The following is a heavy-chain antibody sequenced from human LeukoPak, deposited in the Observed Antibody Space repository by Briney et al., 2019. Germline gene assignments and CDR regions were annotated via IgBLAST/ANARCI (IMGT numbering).Heavy chain of an antibody. D-gene: IGHD3-9*01. CDR2: INHSGST. V-gene: IGHV4-34*01. CDR3: ARTQGLTGSDY. J-gene: IGHJ4*02. Sequence: SETLSLTCAVYGGSFSGYYWSWIRQPPGKGLEWIGEINHSGSTNYNPSLKSRVTISVDTSKNQFSLKLSSVTAADTAVYYCARTQGLTGSDYWGQGTLVTVSS. CDR1: GGSFSGYY.